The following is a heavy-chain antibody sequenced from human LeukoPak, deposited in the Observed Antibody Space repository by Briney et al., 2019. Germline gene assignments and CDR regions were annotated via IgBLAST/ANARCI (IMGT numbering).Heavy chain of an antibody. J-gene: IGHJ4*02. V-gene: IGHV4-39*07. CDR1: GGSISSSSYY. Sequence: PSETLSLTCTVSGGSISSSSYYWGWIRQPPGKGLEWIGSIYYSGSTYYNPPLKSRVTIPVDTSKNQFSLQLSSVTAADTAVYYCARGYYYDSSGYSKSLDYWGQGTLVSVSS. D-gene: IGHD3-22*01. CDR3: ARGYYYDSSGYSKSLDY. CDR2: IYYSGST.